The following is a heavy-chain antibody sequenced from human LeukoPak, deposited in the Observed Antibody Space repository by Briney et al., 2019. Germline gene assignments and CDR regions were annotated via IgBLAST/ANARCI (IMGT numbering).Heavy chain of an antibody. CDR2: IYSGGST. V-gene: IGHV3-53*01. CDR1: EFTVSTNY. D-gene: IGHD3-16*01. J-gene: IGHJ4*02. CDR3: ARGVYYFDY. Sequence: GGSLRLFCTASEFTVSTNYMSWVRQAPGKGLEWVSVIYSGGSTYYADSVKGRFTISRDNSKNMLYLQMNSLRAEDTAVYYCARGVYYFDYWGQGTLVTVSS.